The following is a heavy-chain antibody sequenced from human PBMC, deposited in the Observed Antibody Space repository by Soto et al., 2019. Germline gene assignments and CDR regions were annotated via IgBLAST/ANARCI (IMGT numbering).Heavy chain of an antibody. Sequence: QVQLVESGGGVVQPGRSLRLSCAASGFTFSSYAMHWVRQAPGKGLEWGAVISYDGSNKYYADSVKGRFTISRDNSKNTLYLQRNSLRAEDTAVYYCARDRGSYSLAVVDYWGQGTLVTVSS. CDR3: ARDRGSYSLAVVDY. J-gene: IGHJ4*02. D-gene: IGHD1-26*01. CDR2: ISYDGSNK. CDR1: GFTFSSYA. V-gene: IGHV3-30-3*01.